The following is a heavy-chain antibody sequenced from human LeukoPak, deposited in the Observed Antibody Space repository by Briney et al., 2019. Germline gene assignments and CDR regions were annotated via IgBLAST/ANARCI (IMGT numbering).Heavy chain of an antibody. CDR2: ISWNSGSI. D-gene: IGHD3-3*01. Sequence: GGSLRLSCAASGFTFDDYAMHWVRQAPGKGLEWVSGISWNSGSIGYADSVKGRFTISRDNSKNTLYLQMNSLRAEDTAVYYCARENKDFWSGYYWSILDYWGQGTLVTVSS. CDR3: ARENKDFWSGYYWSILDY. J-gene: IGHJ4*02. CDR1: GFTFDDYA. V-gene: IGHV3-9*01.